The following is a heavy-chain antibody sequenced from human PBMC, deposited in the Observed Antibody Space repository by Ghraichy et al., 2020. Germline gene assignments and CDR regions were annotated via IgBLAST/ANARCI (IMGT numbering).Heavy chain of an antibody. Sequence: TLSLTCTVSGGSISSGGYYWSWIRQHPGKGLEWIGYIYYSGSTYYNPSLKSRVTISVDTSKNQFSLKLSSVTAADTAVYYCARGLRDGYNLLAYYYYMDVWGKGTTVTVSS. V-gene: IGHV4-31*03. CDR2: IYYSGST. J-gene: IGHJ6*03. CDR1: GGSISSGGYY. D-gene: IGHD5-24*01. CDR3: ARGLRDGYNLLAYYYYMDV.